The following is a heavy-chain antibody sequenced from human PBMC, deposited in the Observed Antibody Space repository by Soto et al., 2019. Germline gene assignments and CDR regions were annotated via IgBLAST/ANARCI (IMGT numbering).Heavy chain of an antibody. CDR3: AKGGGLSSGLYFDY. Sequence: QVQLVESVGGVVQPGRSLRLSCAASGFTFSSYGMHWVRQAPGKGLEWVAVISHEGSNKYYADSVKGRFTISRDNSKNTLYLQMNSLRAEDTAVYYCAKGGGLSSGLYFDYWGQGTLVTVSS. CDR1: GFTFSSYG. J-gene: IGHJ4*02. D-gene: IGHD3-22*01. V-gene: IGHV3-30*18. CDR2: ISHEGSNK.